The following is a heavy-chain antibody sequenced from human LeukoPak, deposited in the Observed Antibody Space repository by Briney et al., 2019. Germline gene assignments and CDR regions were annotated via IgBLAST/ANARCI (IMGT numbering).Heavy chain of an antibody. D-gene: IGHD6-13*01. Sequence: GGSLRLSCAASGFTVSSSYMSWVRQAPGKGLEWVSVLYSGGNTYYADSVKGRFTISRDNSKNTLYLQMNSLRAEDTAVYYCAKDGIAAAGGDYWGQGTLVTVSS. J-gene: IGHJ4*02. CDR3: AKDGIAAAGGDY. V-gene: IGHV3-53*01. CDR2: LYSGGNT. CDR1: GFTVSSSY.